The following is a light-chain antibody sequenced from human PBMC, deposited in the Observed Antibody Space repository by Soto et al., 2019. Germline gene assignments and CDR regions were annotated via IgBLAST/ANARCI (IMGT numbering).Light chain of an antibody. Sequence: DIQMTQSPSSLSASVGDRVTITCRASQNISNYLNWYQQKPGKAPKLLIYAASSLQSGVPSRFSGSGPGTDFTLTISSLQPEDFATYYCQQANSFPTFGQGTRLEIK. CDR3: QQANSFPT. CDR2: AAS. CDR1: QNISNY. V-gene: IGKV1-12*01. J-gene: IGKJ5*01.